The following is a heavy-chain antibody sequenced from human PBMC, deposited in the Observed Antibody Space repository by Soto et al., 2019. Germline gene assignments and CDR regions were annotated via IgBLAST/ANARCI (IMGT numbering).Heavy chain of an antibody. CDR1: GGSISKFY. J-gene: IGHJ5*02. CDR2: VYATGTT. V-gene: IGHV4-4*07. D-gene: IGHD3-10*01. CDR3: VRNGSKTLRDWFDP. Sequence: QVHLQESGPGLVKPSETLSLTCSVSGGSISKFYWGWIRKTYVQGLECMGRVYATGTTDYNPYLRRLVAMSVDISRKTFSLRLISVTAADTGMYYCVRNGSKTLRDWFDPWGQGKLVTVSS.